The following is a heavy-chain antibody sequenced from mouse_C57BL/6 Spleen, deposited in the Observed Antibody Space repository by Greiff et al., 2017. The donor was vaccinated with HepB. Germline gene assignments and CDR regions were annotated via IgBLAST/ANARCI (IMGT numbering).Heavy chain of an antibody. CDR2: INPSSGYT. CDR3: ARSGLRYPDY. CDR1: GYTFTSYT. V-gene: IGHV1-4*01. Sequence: VQLQESGAELARPGASVKMSCKASGYTFTSYTMHWVKQRPGQGLEWIGYINPSSGYTKYNQKFKDKATLTADKSSSTAYMQLSSLTSEDSAVYYCARSGLRYPDYWGQGTTLTVSS. D-gene: IGHD1-1*01. J-gene: IGHJ2*01.